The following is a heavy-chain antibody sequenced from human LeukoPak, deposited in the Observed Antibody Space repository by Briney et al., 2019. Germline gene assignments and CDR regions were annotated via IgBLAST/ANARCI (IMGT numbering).Heavy chain of an antibody. CDR3: TTDAFYYGSGSYLDPTSYFDY. D-gene: IGHD3-10*01. J-gene: IGHJ4*02. CDR2: IKSKTDGGTT. Sequence: GGSLRLSCAASGFTFSNAWMSWVRQAPGKGLEWVGRIKSKTDGGTTDYAAPVKGRFTISRDDSKNTLYLQMNSLKTEDTAVYYRTTDAFYYGSGSYLDPTSYFDYWGQGTLVTVSS. CDR1: GFTFSNAW. V-gene: IGHV3-15*01.